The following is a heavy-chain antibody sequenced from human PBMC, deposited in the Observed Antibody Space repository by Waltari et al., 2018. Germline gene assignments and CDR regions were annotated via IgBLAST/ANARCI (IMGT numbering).Heavy chain of an antibody. CDR3: ARGWLENSFDL. D-gene: IGHD6-19*01. J-gene: IGHJ3*01. Sequence: ESGGTLAHAGTSLRLTCAASGFKIKGFSMDWVRQAPGKGPQWLSFIGAGGRPAYYEDSVRGRFTIARDDATNVVHLEMRDLREEDSATYYCARGWLENSFDLWGPGTTVTVSS. V-gene: IGHV3-48*02. CDR2: IGAGGRPA. CDR1: GFKIKGFS.